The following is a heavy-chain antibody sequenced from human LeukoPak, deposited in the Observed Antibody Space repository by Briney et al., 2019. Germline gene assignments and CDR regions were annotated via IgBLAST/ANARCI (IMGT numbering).Heavy chain of an antibody. D-gene: IGHD5-24*01. CDR3: ARGRRDGYYFDY. V-gene: IGHV4-34*01. CDR2: IDNSGRT. Sequence: SETLSLTCGVYGGSPSGYYWCWIRQPPGKGLEWSGEIDNSGRTTYNPSLKCRAAISPDKSKNRVYLKVNSATAADTAVYYGARGRRDGYYFDYWGQGTLVTVSS. CDR1: GGSPSGYY. J-gene: IGHJ4*02.